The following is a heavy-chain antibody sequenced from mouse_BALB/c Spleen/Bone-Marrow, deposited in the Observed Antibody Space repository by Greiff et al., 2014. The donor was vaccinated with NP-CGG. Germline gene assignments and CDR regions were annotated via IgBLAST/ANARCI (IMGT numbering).Heavy chain of an antibody. V-gene: IGHV5-9-4*01. D-gene: IGHD2-4*01. CDR2: ISSGGSYT. CDR1: GFTFSSYA. Sequence: EVKLVESGGGLVKPGGSLKLSCATSGFTFSSYAMSWVRQSPEKRLEWVAEISSGGSYTYYPDTVTGRFTISRDNAKNTLYLEMSSLRSEDTAMYYCAREGLRRRAAMDYWGQGTSVTVSS. J-gene: IGHJ4*01. CDR3: AREGLRRRAAMDY.